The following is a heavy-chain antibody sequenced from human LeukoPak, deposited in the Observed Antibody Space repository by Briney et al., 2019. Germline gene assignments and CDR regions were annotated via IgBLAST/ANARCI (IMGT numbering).Heavy chain of an antibody. V-gene: IGHV3-7*03. CDR2: IKQDGSER. Sequence: GGSLRLSCVVSGVTFSSHWMSCVRQAPGKGLEWVANIKQDGSERYYVDSVKGRFTISRDNSKNTLYLQMNGLRAEDTAVYYCAKGYYYDSAGYYTVDYWGQGTLVTVSS. CDR1: GVTFSSHW. D-gene: IGHD3-22*01. J-gene: IGHJ4*02. CDR3: AKGYYYDSAGYYTVDY.